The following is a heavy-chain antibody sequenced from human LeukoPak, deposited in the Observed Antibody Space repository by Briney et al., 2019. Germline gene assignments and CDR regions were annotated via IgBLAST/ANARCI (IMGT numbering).Heavy chain of an antibody. J-gene: IGHJ4*02. Sequence: GESLKISCKGSGYSFTSYWIGWVRQMPGKGLEWMGRIDPSDSYIKYSPSFQGHVTISADKSIATAYLQWSSLKASDTAMYYCARHLHDSSGYHDYWGQGTLVTVSS. CDR3: ARHLHDSSGYHDY. CDR1: GYSFTSYW. CDR2: IDPSDSYI. V-gene: IGHV5-10-1*01. D-gene: IGHD3-22*01.